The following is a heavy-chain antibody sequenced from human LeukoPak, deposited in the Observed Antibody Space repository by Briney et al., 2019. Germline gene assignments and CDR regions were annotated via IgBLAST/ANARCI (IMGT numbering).Heavy chain of an antibody. CDR3: ARDQYDILTGYYQPYYFDY. CDR1: GGTFSSYA. CDR2: IIPIFGTA. J-gene: IGHJ4*02. Sequence: SVKVSCKASGGTFSSYATSWVRQAPGQGLEWMGGIIPIFGTANYAQKFQGRVTITADESTSTAYMELSSLRSEDTAVYYCARDQYDILTGYYQPYYFDYWGQGTLVTVSS. D-gene: IGHD3-9*01. V-gene: IGHV1-69*13.